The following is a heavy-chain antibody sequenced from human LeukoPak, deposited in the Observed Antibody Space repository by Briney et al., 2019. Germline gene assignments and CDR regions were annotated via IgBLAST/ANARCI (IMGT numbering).Heavy chain of an antibody. CDR3: ARDEYSSSCDY. CDR2: ISSSGSTI. V-gene: IGHV3-48*03. D-gene: IGHD6-13*01. Sequence: QSGGSLRLSCAASGFTFSSYEMNWVRQAPGKGLEWVSYISSSGSTIYYADSVKGRFTISRDNAKNSLYLQMNSLRAEDTAVYYCARDEYSSSCDYWGQGTLVTVSS. CDR1: GFTFSSYE. J-gene: IGHJ4*02.